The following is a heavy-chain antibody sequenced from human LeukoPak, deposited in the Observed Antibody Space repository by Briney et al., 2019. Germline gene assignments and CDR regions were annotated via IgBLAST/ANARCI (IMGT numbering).Heavy chain of an antibody. CDR1: GYTFTGYY. V-gene: IGHV1-2*06. CDR2: INPNSGGT. J-gene: IGHJ3*02. D-gene: IGHD3-22*01. Sequence: ASVKVSCKASGYTFTGYYLHWVRQAPGQGLEWMGRINPNSGGTNYAQKFQGRVTMTRDTSISTAYMELSRLRSDDTAVYYCARAQDYYDSSVRHAFDIWGQGTMVTVSS. CDR3: ARAQDYYDSSVRHAFDI.